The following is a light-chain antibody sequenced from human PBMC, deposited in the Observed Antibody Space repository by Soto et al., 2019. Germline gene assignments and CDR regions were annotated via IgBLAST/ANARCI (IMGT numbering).Light chain of an antibody. CDR1: QSISTW. Sequence: DIQMTQSPSTLSASVGDRVTITCRASQSISTWLAWYQQKRGKAPKLLIYKASYLESGVPSRFSGSGSGTEFTLTISSLQPDDFATYYCQEYNSYMWTFGQGTKVDIK. CDR3: QEYNSYMWT. CDR2: KAS. V-gene: IGKV1-5*03. J-gene: IGKJ1*01.